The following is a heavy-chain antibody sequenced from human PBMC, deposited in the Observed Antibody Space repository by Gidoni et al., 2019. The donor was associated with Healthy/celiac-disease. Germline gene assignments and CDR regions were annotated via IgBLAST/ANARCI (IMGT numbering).Heavy chain of an antibody. J-gene: IGHJ3*02. CDR2: ISGSGGST. V-gene: IGHV3-23*01. Sequence: EVQLLESGGGLVQPGGSLRLSCAASGFTFSSYAMSWVRQAPGKGLEWVSAISGSGGSTYYADSVKGRFTISRDNSKNTLYLQMNSLRAEDTAVYYCAKDDIPAYYDILTGQGAFDIWGQGTMVTVSS. D-gene: IGHD3-9*01. CDR1: GFTFSSYA. CDR3: AKDDIPAYYDILTGQGAFDI.